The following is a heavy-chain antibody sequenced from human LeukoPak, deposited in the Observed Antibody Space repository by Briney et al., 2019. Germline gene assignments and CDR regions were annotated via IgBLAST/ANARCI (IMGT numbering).Heavy chain of an antibody. CDR3: ARAPHPFTITMIVVSYAFDI. V-gene: IGHV3-7*01. J-gene: IGHJ4*02. CDR2: IKQDVSEK. CDR1: VFTFSIYW. D-gene: IGHD3-22*01. Sequence: GGSLRLSCAASVFTFSIYWMSWVRQAPGKGLEWVANIKQDVSEKYYVDSVKARFTISRDSAKTSLYLQMNSLRAEDTAVYYCARAPHPFTITMIVVSYAFDIWGQGTLVTVSS.